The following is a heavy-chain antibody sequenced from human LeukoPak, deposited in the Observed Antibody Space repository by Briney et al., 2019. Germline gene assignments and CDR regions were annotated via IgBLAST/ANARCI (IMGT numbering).Heavy chain of an antibody. J-gene: IGHJ6*03. Sequence: PGGSLRLSCAASGFTFSSYSMNWVRQAPGKGLGWVSSISSNSSYIYYADSVKGRFTISRDNAKNSLYLQMNSLRAEDTAVYYCAREGFGVVIFYYYYMDVWGKGTTVTVSS. CDR2: ISSNSSYI. CDR3: AREGFGVVIFYYYYMDV. CDR1: GFTFSSYS. D-gene: IGHD3-3*01. V-gene: IGHV3-21*01.